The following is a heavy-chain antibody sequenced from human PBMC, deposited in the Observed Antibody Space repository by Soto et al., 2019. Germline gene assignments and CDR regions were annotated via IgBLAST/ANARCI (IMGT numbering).Heavy chain of an antibody. D-gene: IGHD3-10*01. J-gene: IGHJ6*02. V-gene: IGHV4-34*01. Sequence: SETLSLTCAVYGGSFSGYYWSWIRQPPGKGLEWIGEINHSGSTNYNPSLKSRVTISVDTSKNQFSLKLSSVTAADTAVYYCARGVRVRGVMFLHYYYGMDVWGQGTTVTVSS. CDR3: ARGVRVRGVMFLHYYYGMDV. CDR2: INHSGST. CDR1: GGSFSGYY.